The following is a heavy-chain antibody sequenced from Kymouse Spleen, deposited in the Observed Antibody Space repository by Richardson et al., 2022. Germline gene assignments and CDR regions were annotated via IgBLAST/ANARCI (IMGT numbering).Heavy chain of an antibody. CDR3: ARDGYSGSSFDY. CDR1: GGSISSSSYY. D-gene: IGHD1-26*01. CDR2: IYYSGST. V-gene: IGHV4-39*01. J-gene: IGHJ4*02. Sequence: QLQLQESGPGLVKPSETLSLTCTVSGGSISSSSYYWGWIRQPPGKGLEWIGSIYYSGSTYYNPSLKSRVTISVDTSKNQFSLKLSSVTAADTAVYYCARDGYSGSSFDYWGQGTLVTVSS.